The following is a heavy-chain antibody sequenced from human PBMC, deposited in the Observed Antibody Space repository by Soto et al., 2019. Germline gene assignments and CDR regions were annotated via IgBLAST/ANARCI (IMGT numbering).Heavy chain of an antibody. CDR1: GFTFSSYG. CDR2: IWYDGSNK. J-gene: IGHJ4*02. D-gene: IGHD3-10*01. CDR3: ASGGSGSYSFDY. V-gene: IGHV3-33*01. Sequence: GGSLRLSCAASGFTFSSYGMHWVRQAPGKGLEWVAVIWYDGSNKYYADSVKGRFTISRDNSKNTLYLQMNSLRAEDTAVYYCASGGSGSYSFDYWGQGTLVTVSS.